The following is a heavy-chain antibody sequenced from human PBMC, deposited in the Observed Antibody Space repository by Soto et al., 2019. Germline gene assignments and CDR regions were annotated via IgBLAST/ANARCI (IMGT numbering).Heavy chain of an antibody. CDR3: ARQGKGSIAARPNAKTYYYYYGMDV. D-gene: IGHD6-6*01. CDR1: GGSISSSSYY. V-gene: IGHV4-39*01. CDR2: IYYSGST. Sequence: PSETLSLTCTVSGGSISSSSYYWGWIRQPPGKGMERIGSIYYSGSTYYNPSLKSRVTISVDTSKNQFSLKLSSVTAADTAVYYCARQGKGSIAARPNAKTYYYYYGMDVWGQGTTVTVSS. J-gene: IGHJ6*02.